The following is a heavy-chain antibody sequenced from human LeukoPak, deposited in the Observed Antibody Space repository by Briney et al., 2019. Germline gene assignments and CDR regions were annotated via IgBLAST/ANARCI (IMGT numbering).Heavy chain of an antibody. CDR2: FDPEYAEI. J-gene: IGHJ4*02. CDR1: VSSLHDLS. Sequence: ASVNVSCMLSVSSLHDLSILWVRQAGTKGLEWMAGFDPEYAEIVYAQKFQGRVNMTEDTSTDTAYLELTSLTSDDTALYYCATRGSDFWSGFAHSGPGTQGTVSS. D-gene: IGHD3-3*01. V-gene: IGHV1-24*01. CDR3: ATRGSDFWSGFAH.